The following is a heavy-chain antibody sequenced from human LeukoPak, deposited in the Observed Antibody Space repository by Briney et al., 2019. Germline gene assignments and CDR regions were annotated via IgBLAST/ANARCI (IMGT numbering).Heavy chain of an antibody. CDR2: IYSGGST. CDR3: ARATCGGDCYSSSLSPYYFDY. D-gene: IGHD2-21*02. V-gene: IGHV3-53*01. J-gene: IGHJ4*02. Sequence: GGSLRLSCAASGFTVSSNYMSWVRQAPGKGLEWVAVIYSGGSTYYADSVKCRFTISRDNSKTTLYLQMNSLRAEDTAVYYCARATCGGDCYSSSLSPYYFDYWGQGTLVTVSS. CDR1: GFTVSSNY.